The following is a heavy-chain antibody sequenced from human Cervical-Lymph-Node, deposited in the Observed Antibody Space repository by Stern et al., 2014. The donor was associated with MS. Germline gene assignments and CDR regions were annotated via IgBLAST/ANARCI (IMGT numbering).Heavy chain of an antibody. CDR3: ARGSGTAYDLRGDY. D-gene: IGHD3-3*01. CDR2: INPNSGGT. V-gene: IGHV1-2*02. Sequence: DQLVESGAEARAPGASMKVSCKASGYIFTDYYLHWVRQAPGQGLEWLGWINPNSGGTNYAQNFQGRVTMTRDTSISTAYMELRWLGSADTAGYYCARGSGTAYDLRGDYWGQGTLVTVSS. J-gene: IGHJ4*01. CDR1: GYIFTDYY.